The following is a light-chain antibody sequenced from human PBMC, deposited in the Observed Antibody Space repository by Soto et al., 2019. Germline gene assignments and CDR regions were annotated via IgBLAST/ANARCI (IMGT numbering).Light chain of an antibody. CDR2: KAS. J-gene: IGKJ1*01. Sequence: DIPMTPSPSTLSGSVLERVTLTARASQTISSWLAWYQQKPGKAPKLLIYKASTLKSGVPSRFSGSGSGTEFTLTISSLQPDDFATYYCQHYNSYSEAFGQGTKV. V-gene: IGKV1-5*03. CDR3: QHYNSYSEA. CDR1: QTISSW.